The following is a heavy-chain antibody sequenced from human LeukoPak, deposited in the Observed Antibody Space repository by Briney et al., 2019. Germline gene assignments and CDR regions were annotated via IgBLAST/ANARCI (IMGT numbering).Heavy chain of an antibody. CDR2: IGSGGGSI. V-gene: IGHV3-48*03. J-gene: IGHJ3*02. D-gene: IGHD4-17*01. Sequence: PGGSLRLSCAASGFTFSNYEMNWVRQAPGKGLEWVSYIGSGGGSIYYADSVRGRFTSSRDNAKKPLFLQMNSLRVEDTAVYYCARDDYGGTFDAFDIWGQGAMVTVSS. CDR3: ARDDYGGTFDAFDI. CDR1: GFTFSNYE.